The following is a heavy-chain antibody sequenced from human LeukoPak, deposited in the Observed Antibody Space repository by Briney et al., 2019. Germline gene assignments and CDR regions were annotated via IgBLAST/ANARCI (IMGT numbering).Heavy chain of an antibody. Sequence: SGGSLRLSCAASGFTFSTYNMNWVRQAPGKGLEWVSFISSSSSYIYYADSVKGRFTISRDNAKNSLYLQMNSLGAEDTAVYYCARPGRSVTQGYWGQGTLVTVSS. V-gene: IGHV3-21*01. CDR1: GFTFSTYN. J-gene: IGHJ4*02. D-gene: IGHD3-10*01. CDR2: ISSSSSYI. CDR3: ARPGRSVTQGY.